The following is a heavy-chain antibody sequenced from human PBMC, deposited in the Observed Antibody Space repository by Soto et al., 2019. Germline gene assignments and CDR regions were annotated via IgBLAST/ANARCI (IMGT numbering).Heavy chain of an antibody. CDR3: ARGLYGDPREYFQY. D-gene: IGHD4-17*01. V-gene: IGHV3-13*01. CDR2: IDTAGDT. CDR1: GFTFSTYG. Sequence: GGSLRLSCAASGFTFSTYGIHWVRQVPGKGLEWVSAIDTAGDTYYSGSVKGRFTISRENAKNSLYLQMSSLRAGDTAVYYCARGLYGDPREYFQYWGQGTLVTVSS. J-gene: IGHJ1*01.